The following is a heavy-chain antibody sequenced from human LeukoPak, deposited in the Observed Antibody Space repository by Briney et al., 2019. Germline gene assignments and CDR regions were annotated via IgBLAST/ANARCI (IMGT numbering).Heavy chain of an antibody. D-gene: IGHD6-13*01. CDR1: GYTFTSYY. V-gene: IGHV1-46*01. J-gene: IGHJ5*02. Sequence: ASVKVSCKASGYTFTSYYMHWVRQAPGQGLEWMGIINPSSGSTSYAQKFQGRVTMTRDTSTSTVYMELSSLRSEDTAVYHCARDFGAAAGTNLWGQGTLVTVSS. CDR2: INPSSGST. CDR3: ARDFGAAAGTNL.